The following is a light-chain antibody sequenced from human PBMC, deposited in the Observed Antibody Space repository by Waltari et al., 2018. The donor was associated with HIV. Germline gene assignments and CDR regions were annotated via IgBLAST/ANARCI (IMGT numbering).Light chain of an antibody. CDR3: QQYNTWHLT. Sequence: EVVMTQSPASLSVSPGESATLSCRASQSVSSDLAWYQQKPGQAPRILIYGASTRAAAFPPRFSGSGSGTQFSLTITNLQSEDFALYYCQQYNTWHLTFGGGTKVEI. J-gene: IGKJ4*01. CDR1: QSVSSD. CDR2: GAS. V-gene: IGKV3-15*01.